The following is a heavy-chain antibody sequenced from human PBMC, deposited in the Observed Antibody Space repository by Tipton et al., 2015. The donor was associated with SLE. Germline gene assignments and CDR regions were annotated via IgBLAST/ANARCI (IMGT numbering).Heavy chain of an antibody. CDR3: ARGRMTRYGFDI. J-gene: IGHJ3*02. Sequence: QSGPEVKKAGASMKVSCKASGYTFSNYGISWVRQAPGQGLEWMGWISTYNGNTNSAQKLQGRVTMTTDTSMSTAYMELRSLRSDDTAVYYCARGRMTRYGFDIWGQGTMVTVSS. V-gene: IGHV1-18*01. CDR1: GYTFSNYG. D-gene: IGHD2-21*02. CDR2: ISTYNGNT.